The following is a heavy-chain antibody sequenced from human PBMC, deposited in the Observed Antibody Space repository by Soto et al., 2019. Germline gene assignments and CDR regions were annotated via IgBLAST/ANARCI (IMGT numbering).Heavy chain of an antibody. CDR1: GFTFSGYE. Sequence: GGSLRLSCVASGFTFSGYEMNWVRQAPGKGLEWVSYISSSGNIMYYADSVKGRFTISRYNAKNSLYLQMNSLRAEDTAVYYCARDIVSFFDYCGLGTLVTVSS. CDR3: ARDIVSFFDY. J-gene: IGHJ4*02. D-gene: IGHD3-16*02. CDR2: ISSSGNIM. V-gene: IGHV3-48*03.